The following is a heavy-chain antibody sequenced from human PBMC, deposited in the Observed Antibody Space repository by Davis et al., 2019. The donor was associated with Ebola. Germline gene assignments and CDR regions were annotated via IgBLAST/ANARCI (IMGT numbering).Heavy chain of an antibody. J-gene: IGHJ4*02. CDR3: ARVGRWLQFAEYYFDY. CDR2: IYYSGST. V-gene: IGHV4-59*01. CDR1: GGSISSYY. Sequence: WGSLRLSCTVSGGSISSYYWSWIRQPPGKGLEWIGYIYYSGSTNYNPSLKSRVTISVDTSTNQFSLKLSSVTAADTAVYYCARVGRWLQFAEYYFDYWGQGTLVAVSS. D-gene: IGHD5-24*01.